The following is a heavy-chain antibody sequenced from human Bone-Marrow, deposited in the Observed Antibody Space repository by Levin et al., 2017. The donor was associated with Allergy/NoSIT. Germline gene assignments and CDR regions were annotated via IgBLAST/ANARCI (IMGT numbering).Heavy chain of an antibody. J-gene: IGHJ4*02. D-gene: IGHD1-1*01. Sequence: GGSLRLSCKGSGYTFTNYWIGWVRQMPGKGLEWMGIIFPGDSDTAYSPSFQGQVTMSVDKPISTTYLQWNSLQASDTAIYYCARSQNQLALDYWGQGTLVTVSS. CDR1: GYTFTNYW. CDR3: ARSQNQLALDY. V-gene: IGHV5-51*04. CDR2: IFPGDSDT.